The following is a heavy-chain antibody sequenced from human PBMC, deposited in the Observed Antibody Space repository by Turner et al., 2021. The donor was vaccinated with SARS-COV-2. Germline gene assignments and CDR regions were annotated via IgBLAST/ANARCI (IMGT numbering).Heavy chain of an antibody. Sequence: EQLVESGGELVLSGESLGLSCRDSDSSFSLFWMTWVRQAPGRGMEWVASIDQNGKKIYHSDSVRGRFTVSRSNAGNSLYLRMNSLRVDDTAMYYCVRGFDSWGQGTLVTVSS. CDR3: VRGFDS. CDR1: DSSFSLFW. J-gene: IGHJ4*02. CDR2: IDQNGKKI. V-gene: IGHV3-7*01. D-gene: IGHD3-10*01.